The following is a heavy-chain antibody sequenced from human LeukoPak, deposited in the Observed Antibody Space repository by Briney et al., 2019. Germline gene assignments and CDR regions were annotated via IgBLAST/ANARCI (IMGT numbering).Heavy chain of an antibody. J-gene: IGHJ4*02. CDR2: IIPILGIA. Sequence: GASVKVSCKASGYTFTSYDINWVRQATGQGLEWMGRIIPILGIANYAQKFQGRVTITADKSTSTAYMELSSLRSEDTAVYYCAREVPQYSGYEYYFDYWGQGTLVTVSS. V-gene: IGHV1-69*04. D-gene: IGHD5-12*01. CDR3: AREVPQYSGYEYYFDY. CDR1: GYTFTSYD.